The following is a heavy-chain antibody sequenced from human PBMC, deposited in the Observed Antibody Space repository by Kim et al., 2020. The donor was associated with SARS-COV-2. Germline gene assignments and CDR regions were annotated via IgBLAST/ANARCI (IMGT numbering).Heavy chain of an antibody. V-gene: IGHV1-69*13. D-gene: IGHD1-1*01. CDR1: GGTFSSYA. CDR2: IIPIFGTA. CDR3: ATKRREVFYYFDY. Sequence: SVKVSCKASGGTFSSYAISWVRQAPGQGLEWMGGIIPIFGTANYAQKFQGRVTITADESTSTAYMELSSLRSEDTAVYYCATKRREVFYYFDYWGQGTLVTVSS. J-gene: IGHJ4*02.